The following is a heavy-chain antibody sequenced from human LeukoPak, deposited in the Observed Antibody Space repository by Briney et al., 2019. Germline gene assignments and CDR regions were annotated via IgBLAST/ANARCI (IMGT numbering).Heavy chain of an antibody. CDR2: INHSGST. V-gene: IGHV4-34*01. Sequence: PSETLSLTCAVYGGSFSGYYWSWIRKPPGKGLEWIGEINHSGSTNYNPSLKSRVTISLDTSKNQFSLKLTSVTAADTAVYYCARDGPSSGWLDSWAPGAMITVSS. CDR3: ARDGPSSGWLDS. J-gene: IGHJ5*01. CDR1: GGSFSGYY. D-gene: IGHD6-19*01.